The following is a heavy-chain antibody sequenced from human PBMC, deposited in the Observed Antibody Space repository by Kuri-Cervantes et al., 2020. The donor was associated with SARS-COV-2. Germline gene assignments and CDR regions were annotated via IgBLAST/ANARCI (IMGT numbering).Heavy chain of an antibody. CDR1: GFTFSSYG. J-gene: IGHJ6*04. CDR3: AKDLRPGYYYDSSGPDV. D-gene: IGHD3-22*01. V-gene: IGHV3-30*18. CDR2: ISYDGSNK. Sequence: GGSLRLSCAASGFTFSSYGMHWVRQAPGKGLEWVAVISYDGSNKYYADSVKGRFTISRDNSKNTLYLQMNSLRAEDTAVYYCAKDLRPGYYYDSSGPDVWGKGTTVTVSS.